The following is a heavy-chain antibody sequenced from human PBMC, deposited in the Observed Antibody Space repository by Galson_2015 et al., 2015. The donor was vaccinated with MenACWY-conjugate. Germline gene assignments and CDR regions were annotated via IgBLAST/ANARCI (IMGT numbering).Heavy chain of an antibody. CDR2: IYHGGST. J-gene: IGHJ4*02. Sequence: ETLSLTCAVSGGSISSTNWWSWVRQPPGKGREWIGEIYHGGSTNYNPSLKSRVTISVDKSKNQFSLNLTSLTAADTAVYYCARETYVSGSARIDYWGQGTLVTVSS. V-gene: IGHV4-4*02. CDR1: GGSISSTNW. CDR3: ARETYVSGSARIDY. D-gene: IGHD3-10*01.